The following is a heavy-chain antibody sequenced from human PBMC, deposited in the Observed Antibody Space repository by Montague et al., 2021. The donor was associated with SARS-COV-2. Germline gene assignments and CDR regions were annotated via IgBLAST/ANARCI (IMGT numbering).Heavy chain of an antibody. CDR3: VRDGGNWYYFDY. V-gene: IGHV4-4*07. D-gene: IGHD3-16*01. CDR1: GVSITSYY. J-gene: IGHJ4*02. CDR2: IYASCST. Sequence: SETLSLTCSISGVSITSYYWSWVRQPAGKGLEWIGHIYASCSTNYSPSLKSRVRLSIDNPKNQFSLNLESLTAADTAVYYCVRDGGNWYYFDYWGQGALVTVSS.